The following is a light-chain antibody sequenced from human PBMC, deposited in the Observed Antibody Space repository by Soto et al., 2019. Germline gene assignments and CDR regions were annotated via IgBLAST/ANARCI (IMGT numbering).Light chain of an antibody. Sequence: EIALTQSPGTLSLSPGERATLSCRASQNIYNNYLAWYQQKPGQAPRLLIYDASSRATGIPDRFSGSGSGTDFTLTVSRLEPEDFAVYYCQHYGSSLPETFGQGTKVEVK. CDR2: DAS. CDR1: QNIYNNY. CDR3: QHYGSSLPET. J-gene: IGKJ1*01. V-gene: IGKV3-20*01.